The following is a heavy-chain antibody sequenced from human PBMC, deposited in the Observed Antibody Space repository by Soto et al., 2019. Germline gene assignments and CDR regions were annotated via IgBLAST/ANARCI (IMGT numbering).Heavy chain of an antibody. CDR2: ISSSSSTI. V-gene: IGHV3-48*01. D-gene: IGHD3-22*01. Sequence: EVQLVESGGGLVQPGGSLRLSCAASGFTFSSYSMNWVRQAPGKGLEWVSYISSSSSTIYYADSVKGRFTISRDNAKNSLYLQMNSLRAEDTAVYYCAREGEVDSSGYCYGIDYWGQGTLVTVSS. J-gene: IGHJ4*02. CDR1: GFTFSSYS. CDR3: AREGEVDSSGYCYGIDY.